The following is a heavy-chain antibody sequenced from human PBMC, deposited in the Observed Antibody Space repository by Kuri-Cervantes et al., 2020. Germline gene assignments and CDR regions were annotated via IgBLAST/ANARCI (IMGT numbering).Heavy chain of an antibody. Sequence: GESLKISCAASGFTFSSYDMHWVRQATGKGLEWVSAIGTAGDTYYPGSVKGRFTISRDNAKNTLYLQMNSLRAEDTAVYYCARDITLVVRGVGLTPGGYGMDVWGQGTTVTVSS. CDR1: GFTFSSYD. D-gene: IGHD3-10*01. J-gene: IGHJ6*02. V-gene: IGHV3-13*01. CDR3: ARDITLVVRGVGLTPGGYGMDV. CDR2: IGTAGDT.